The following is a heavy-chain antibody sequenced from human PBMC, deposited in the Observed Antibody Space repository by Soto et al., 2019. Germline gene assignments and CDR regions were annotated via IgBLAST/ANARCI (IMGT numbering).Heavy chain of an antibody. J-gene: IGHJ4*02. CDR3: AKDPDPTKTLYYVDY. D-gene: IGHD1-1*01. Sequence: GGSLRLSCAASGFTFSSYAMSWVRQAPGKGLEWVSAISGSGGSTYYADSVKGRFTISRDNSKNTLYLQMNSLRAEDTAVYYCAKDPDPTKTLYYVDYWGQGTLVTVSS. CDR2: ISGSGGST. CDR1: GFTFSSYA. V-gene: IGHV3-23*01.